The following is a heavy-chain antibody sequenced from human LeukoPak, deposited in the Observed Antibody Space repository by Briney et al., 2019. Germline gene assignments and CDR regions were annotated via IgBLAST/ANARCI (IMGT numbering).Heavy chain of an antibody. J-gene: IGHJ4*02. CDR1: GGTFSSYA. CDR3: ARDRTKGQYQPYFDY. D-gene: IGHD2-2*01. CDR2: IIPILGIA. Sequence: GASVKVSCKASGGTFSSYAISWVRQAPGQGLEWMGRIIPILGIANYAQKFQGRVTITADKSTSTAYMELSSLRSEDTAVYYCARDRTKGQYQPYFDYWGQGTLVTVSS. V-gene: IGHV1-69*04.